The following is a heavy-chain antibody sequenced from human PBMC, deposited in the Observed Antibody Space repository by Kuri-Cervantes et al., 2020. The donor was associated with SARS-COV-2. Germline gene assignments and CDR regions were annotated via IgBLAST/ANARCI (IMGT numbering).Heavy chain of an antibody. CDR3: AREKLAGYYYYYMDV. CDR1: GFTFSSYG. D-gene: IGHD1-1*01. CDR2: IRYDGSNK. J-gene: IGHJ6*03. Sequence: GESLKISCAASGFTFSSYGMHWVRQAPGKGLEWVAFIRYDGSNKYHADSVKGRFTISRDNSKNTLYLQMNSLRAEDTAVYYCAREKLAGYYYYYMDVWGKGTTVTVSS. V-gene: IGHV3-30*02.